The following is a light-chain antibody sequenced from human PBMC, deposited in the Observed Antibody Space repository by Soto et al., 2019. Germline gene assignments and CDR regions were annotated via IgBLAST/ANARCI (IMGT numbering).Light chain of an antibody. J-gene: IGLJ1*01. Sequence: QSVLTQPPSVSAAPGQKVTISCSGSSSNIGNNYVSWYQQLPGTAPKLLIYENNKRPSGIPDRFSGSKSGTSATLGITGLPTGDEADYYCGTWDSSRSAVFGTGTKLTVL. CDR1: SSNIGNNY. CDR2: ENN. V-gene: IGLV1-51*02. CDR3: GTWDSSRSAV.